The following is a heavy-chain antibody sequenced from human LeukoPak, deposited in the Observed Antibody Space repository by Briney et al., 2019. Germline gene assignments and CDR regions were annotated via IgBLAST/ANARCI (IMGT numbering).Heavy chain of an antibody. CDR3: ARDLRGFGSPGAFDI. Sequence: GGSLRLSCAASGFTFSGYWMSWVRQAPGKGLEWVANIKQDGSEKYYVDSVKGRFTISRDNAKNSLYLQMSSLRAEDTAVYYCARDLRGFGSPGAFDIWGQGTMVTVSS. CDR1: GFTFSGYW. D-gene: IGHD3-10*01. V-gene: IGHV3-7*01. CDR2: IKQDGSEK. J-gene: IGHJ3*02.